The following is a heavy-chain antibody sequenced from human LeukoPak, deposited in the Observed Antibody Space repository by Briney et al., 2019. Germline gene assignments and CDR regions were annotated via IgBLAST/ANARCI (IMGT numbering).Heavy chain of an antibody. CDR2: IKSKTDGGTT. D-gene: IGHD3-3*01. V-gene: IGHV3-15*05. CDR3: TMTIFGVVIGDY. J-gene: IGHJ4*02. Sequence: GGSLRLPCAASGFTFSNAWMSWVRQAPGKGLEWVGRIKSKTDGGTTDYAAPVKGRFTISRDDSKNTLYLQMNSLKTEDTAVYYCTMTIFGVVIGDYWGQGTLVTVSS. CDR1: GFTFSNAW.